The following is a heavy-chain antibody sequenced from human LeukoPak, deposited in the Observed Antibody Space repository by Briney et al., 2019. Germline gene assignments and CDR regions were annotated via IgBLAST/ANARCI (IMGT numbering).Heavy chain of an antibody. D-gene: IGHD6-19*01. CDR3: AKDTASSGWYP. J-gene: IGHJ5*02. V-gene: IGHV3-23*01. Sequence: GGSLRLSCAASGFTFSSYAMSWVRQAPGKGLEWVSAISGSGGSTYYADSVKGRFTISGDNSKNTLYLQMNSLRAEDTAVYYCAKDTASSGWYPWGQGTLVTVSS. CDR2: ISGSGGST. CDR1: GFTFSSYA.